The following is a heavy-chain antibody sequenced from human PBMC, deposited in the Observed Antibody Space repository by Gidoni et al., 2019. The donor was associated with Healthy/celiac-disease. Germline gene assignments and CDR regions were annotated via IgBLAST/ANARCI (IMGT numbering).Heavy chain of an antibody. J-gene: IGHJ5*02. CDR1: GGSISSSSYY. CDR2: IYYSGST. D-gene: IGHD6-19*01. CDR3: ASTEALGSGWYNWFDP. Sequence: QLQLQESGPGLVKPSATLSLTCTVSGGSISSSSYYWGWIRQPPGKGLEWIGSIYYSGSTYYNPSLKSRVTISVDTSKNQFSLKLSSVTAADTAVYYCASTEALGSGWYNWFDPWGQGTLVTVSS. V-gene: IGHV4-39*01.